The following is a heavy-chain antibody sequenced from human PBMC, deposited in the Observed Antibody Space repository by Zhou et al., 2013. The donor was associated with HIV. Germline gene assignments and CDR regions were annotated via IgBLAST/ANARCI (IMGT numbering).Heavy chain of an antibody. CDR3: ARDQGSTSIAAPKLEDY. CDR2: INPNSGGT. V-gene: IGHV1-2*02. D-gene: IGHD6-6*01. CDR1: GYTFTGYY. J-gene: IGHJ4*02. Sequence: QVQLVQSGAEVKKPGASVKVSCKASGYTFTGYYMHWVRQAPGQGLEWMGWINPNSGGTNYAQKFQGRVTMTRDTSISTAYMELSRLRSDDTAVYYCARDQGSTSIAAPKLEDYWGQGTLVTVSS.